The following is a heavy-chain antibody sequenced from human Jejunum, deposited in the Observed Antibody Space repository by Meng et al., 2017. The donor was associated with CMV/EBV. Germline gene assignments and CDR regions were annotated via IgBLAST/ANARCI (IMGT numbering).Heavy chain of an antibody. J-gene: IGHJ4*02. D-gene: IGHD4-17*01. CDR2: IYTDGDT. CDR1: GFSVRTVY. Sequence: EVQLVESGGGLIQPGGSLRLSCVASGFSVRTVYMNWVRQAPGKGLEWVSVIYTDGDTYYADSVKGRFTISRDISNNMLFLQMNRLRAEDTAVYYCVRNGAGDHWGQGTLVTVSS. V-gene: IGHV3-53*01. CDR3: VRNGAGDH.